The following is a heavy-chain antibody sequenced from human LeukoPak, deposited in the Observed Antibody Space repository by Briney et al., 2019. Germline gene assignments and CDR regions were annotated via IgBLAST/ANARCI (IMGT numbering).Heavy chain of an antibody. CDR1: GFTFSSYA. D-gene: IGHD3-22*01. V-gene: IGHV3-30-3*01. Sequence: GGSLRLSCAASGFTFSSYAMHWVRQAPGNGLEWVAVISYDGSNKYYADSVKGRFTISRDNSKNTLYLQMNSLRAEDTAVYYCARDHYYDSSRYPLFLFDYWGQGTLVTVSS. J-gene: IGHJ4*02. CDR2: ISYDGSNK. CDR3: ARDHYYDSSRYPLFLFDY.